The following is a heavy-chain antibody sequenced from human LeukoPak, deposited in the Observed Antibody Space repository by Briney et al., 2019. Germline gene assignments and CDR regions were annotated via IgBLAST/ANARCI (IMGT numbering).Heavy chain of an antibody. CDR1: GHTLSEIS. Sequence: ASLKVSCKVSGHTLSEISMHWVRQAPGKGLEWMGSFDPEDGETMYAENFQGRFTMTEDTSRDTAYMELSSLRSEDTAVYFCATDKGGPGTTFHDPFDNWGQGTMVTVSS. CDR2: FDPEDGET. CDR3: ATDKGGPGTTFHDPFDN. V-gene: IGHV1-24*01. J-gene: IGHJ3*02. D-gene: IGHD1-7*01.